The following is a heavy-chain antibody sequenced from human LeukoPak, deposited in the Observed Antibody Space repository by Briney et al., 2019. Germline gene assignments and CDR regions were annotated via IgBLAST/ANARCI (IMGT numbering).Heavy chain of an antibody. D-gene: IGHD2-21*02. CDR3: ARIGVVTTFDY. J-gene: IGHJ4*02. Sequence: SETLSLTCAVSGYSISSGYYWGWIRQPPGKGLEWIGSIYHSGSTYYNPSLKSRVTISVDTSKNQFSLKLSSVTAADTAVYYRARIGVVTTFDYWGQGTLVTVSS. V-gene: IGHV4-38-2*01. CDR2: IYHSGST. CDR1: GYSISSGYY.